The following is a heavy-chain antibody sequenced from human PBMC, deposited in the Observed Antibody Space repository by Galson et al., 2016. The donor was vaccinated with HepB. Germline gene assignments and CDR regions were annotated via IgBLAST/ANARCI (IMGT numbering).Heavy chain of an antibody. CDR1: GFTFQRYT. CDR2: IRGNGKVA. J-gene: IGHJ4*02. Sequence: LRLSFAASGFTFQRYTMHWVRQVPGKGLEWVSLIRGNGKVANTAVSLRGRFTVSRDNSKDSLYLEMKNLRPEDTALYYCTKEHDTGWPTLASWGQGTLVTVSS. V-gene: IGHV3-43*01. D-gene: IGHD6-19*01. CDR3: TKEHDTGWPTLAS.